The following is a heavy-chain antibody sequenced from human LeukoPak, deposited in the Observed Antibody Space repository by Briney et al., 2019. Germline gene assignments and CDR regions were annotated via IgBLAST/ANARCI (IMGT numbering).Heavy chain of an antibody. D-gene: IGHD1-20*01. CDR1: GYTFTGYD. J-gene: IGHJ4*02. V-gene: IGHV1-8*01. Sequence: ASVKVSCKTSGYTFTGYDINWVRQAAGQGFEWMGWMNPNSGDTGYAHNLQGRITITRDSSTATVFMELSSLRSEDTAMYYCARGRLNGNVDFWGQGTPVTVSS. CDR2: MNPNSGDT. CDR3: ARGRLNGNVDF.